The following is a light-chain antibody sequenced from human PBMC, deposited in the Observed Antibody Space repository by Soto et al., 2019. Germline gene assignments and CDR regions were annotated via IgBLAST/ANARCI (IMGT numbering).Light chain of an antibody. V-gene: IGLV1-40*01. CDR2: ANI. CDR1: NTNIGAGYD. J-gene: IGLJ3*02. CDR3: QSYDSSLSAWKV. Sequence: QSVLTQPPSVSGAPGQRVSISCTGSNTNIGAGYDVNWYQQLPGTAPKLLIYANINRPSGVPDRFSGSKSGVSAFLVITGLQAEDEADYYCQSYDSSLSAWKVFGGGTKLTVL.